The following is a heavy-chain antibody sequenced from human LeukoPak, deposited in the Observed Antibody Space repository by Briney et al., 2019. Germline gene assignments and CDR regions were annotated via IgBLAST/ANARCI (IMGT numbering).Heavy chain of an antibody. CDR3: ARDSWPYYYDSSGYSLDY. CDR1: GFTFSTFA. J-gene: IGHJ4*02. V-gene: IGHV3-21*01. Sequence: GGSLRLSCAASGFTFSTFAMLWVRQPPGKGLEWVSSISSSSSYIYYADSVKGRFTISRDNAKNSLYLQMNSLRAEDTAVYYCARDSWPYYYDSSGYSLDYWGQGTLVTVSS. CDR2: ISSSSSYI. D-gene: IGHD3-22*01.